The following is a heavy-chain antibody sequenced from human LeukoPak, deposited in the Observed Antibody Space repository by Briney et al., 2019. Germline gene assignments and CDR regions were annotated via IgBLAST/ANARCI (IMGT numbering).Heavy chain of an antibody. CDR3: ARDFSGTELIDY. D-gene: IGHD1-26*01. CDR2: INPSGGST. Sequence: ASVKVSCKASGYTFTSYYMHGVRQAPGQGLEWMGIINPSGGSTSYAQKFQGRVTMTRDTSTSTVYMELSSLRSEDTAVYYCARDFSGTELIDYWGQGTLVTVSS. V-gene: IGHV1-46*01. CDR1: GYTFTSYY. J-gene: IGHJ4*02.